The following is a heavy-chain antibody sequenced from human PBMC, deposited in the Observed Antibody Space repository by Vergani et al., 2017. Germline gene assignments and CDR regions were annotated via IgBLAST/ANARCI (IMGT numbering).Heavy chain of an antibody. J-gene: IGHJ4*02. V-gene: IGHV3-30-3*01. CDR3: ARSGWELLDSFFDY. CDR2: ISYDGSNK. D-gene: IGHD1-26*01. Sequence: QVQLVESGGGVVQPGRSLRLSCAASGCTFSSYAMHWVRQAPDKGLEWVAVISYDGSNKYYADSVKGRFTISRDNSKNTLYLQMNSLRAEDTAVYYCARSGWELLDSFFDYWGQGTLVTVSS. CDR1: GCTFSSYA.